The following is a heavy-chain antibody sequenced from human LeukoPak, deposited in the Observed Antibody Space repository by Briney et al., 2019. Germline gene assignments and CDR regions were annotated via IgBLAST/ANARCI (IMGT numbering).Heavy chain of an antibody. V-gene: IGHV4-31*03. CDR2: IFYTGST. D-gene: IGHD4-17*01. J-gene: IGHJ5*02. CDR1: GGSLSSGSSY. Sequence: SETLSLTCTVSGGSLSSGSSYWSWIRQHPGKGLEWIGYIFYTGSTYYNPSLNSRINISVVTSKNQFSLQLSSVTAADTAVYYCARGFAPGDYGDYVDWFDPWGQGTLVIVSS. CDR3: ARGFAPGDYGDYVDWFDP.